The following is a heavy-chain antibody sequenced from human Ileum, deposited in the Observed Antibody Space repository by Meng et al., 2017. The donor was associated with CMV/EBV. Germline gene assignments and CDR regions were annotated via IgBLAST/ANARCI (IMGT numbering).Heavy chain of an antibody. CDR3: ARAAARGVPVDL. CDR2: IHPTGTT. D-gene: IGHD3-10*01. V-gene: IGHV4-4*07. CDR1: GGPLTSYD. Sequence: QVQLQEYGRRLLTPSGTLPLTCTVTGGPLTSYDWTWIRQPAGKGLEWIGRIHPTGTTDDNPSLRSRVSMSLDKSKNQFSLKLTSVTAADTAVYYCARAAARGVPVDLWGQGTLVTVSS. J-gene: IGHJ5*02.